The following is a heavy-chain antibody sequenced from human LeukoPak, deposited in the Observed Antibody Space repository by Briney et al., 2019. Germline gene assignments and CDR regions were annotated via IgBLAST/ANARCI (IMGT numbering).Heavy chain of an antibody. Sequence: GGSLRLSCAASGFTFSSYGMHWVRQAPGKGLEWVAVIWYGGSNKYYADSVKGRFTISRDNSKNTLYLQMNSLRAEDTAVYYCAKSEGLTALDHWGQGTLVTVSS. J-gene: IGHJ4*02. CDR3: AKSEGLTALDH. CDR2: IWYGGSNK. D-gene: IGHD4/OR15-4a*01. V-gene: IGHV3-33*08. CDR1: GFTFSSYG.